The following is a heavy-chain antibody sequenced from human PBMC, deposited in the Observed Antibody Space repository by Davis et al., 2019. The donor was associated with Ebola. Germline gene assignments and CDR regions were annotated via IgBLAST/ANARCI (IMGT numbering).Heavy chain of an antibody. CDR1: GFTFDDYT. J-gene: IGHJ6*03. D-gene: IGHD1-26*01. V-gene: IGHV3-43*01. CDR3: AMGAPPPLGYYYMDV. Sequence: GESLKISCAASGFTFDDYTMHWVRQAPGKGLEWVSLISWDGGSTYYADSVKGRFTISRDNSKNSLYLQMNSLRTEDTALYYCAMGAPPPLGYYYMDVWGKGTTVTVSS. CDR2: ISWDGGST.